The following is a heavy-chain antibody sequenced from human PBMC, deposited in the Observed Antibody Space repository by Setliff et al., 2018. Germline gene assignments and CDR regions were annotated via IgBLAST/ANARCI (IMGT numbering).Heavy chain of an antibody. CDR1: GLSYINDW. D-gene: IGHD1-26*01. J-gene: IGHJ1*01. CDR2: ISGSGSTI. Sequence: GGSLRLSCTASGLSYINDWVNWVRQAPGKGLEWISNISGSGSTIYYADSVKGRFTISKDNAKNSLYLQMNNLRAEDTALYFCARDASGSYGTEYFQHWGQGTLVTVSS. CDR3: ARDASGSYGTEYFQH. V-gene: IGHV3-48*03.